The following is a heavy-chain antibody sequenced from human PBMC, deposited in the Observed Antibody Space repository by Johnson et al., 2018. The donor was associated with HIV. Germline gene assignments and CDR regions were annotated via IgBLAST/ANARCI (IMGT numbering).Heavy chain of an antibody. Sequence: VQLVESGGGLIQPGGSLRLSCAASGLNVSSTYMSWIRQAPGKGLEWVSNISSSGSTIYYADSVKGRFTIPRDNSKNILYLQVSSLRLEDTAVYYCARKARIVVVEPSDAFDIWGQGTMVTVSS. CDR2: ISSSGSTI. D-gene: IGHD3-22*01. V-gene: IGHV3-48*01. CDR3: ARKARIVVVEPSDAFDI. J-gene: IGHJ3*02. CDR1: GLNVSSTY.